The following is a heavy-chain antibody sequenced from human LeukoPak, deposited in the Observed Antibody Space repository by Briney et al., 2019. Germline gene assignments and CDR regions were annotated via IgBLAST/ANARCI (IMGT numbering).Heavy chain of an antibody. D-gene: IGHD6-19*01. CDR3: ARDLIHGSGWYDY. Sequence: GGSLRLSCAASGFTFSSYSMNWVRQAPGKGLEWVSYISSSSSTIYYADSVKGRFTISRDNAKNSLYLQMNSLRAEDTAVYYCARDLIHGSGWYDYWGQGTLVTVSS. CDR1: GFTFSSYS. J-gene: IGHJ4*02. CDR2: ISSSSSTI. V-gene: IGHV3-48*04.